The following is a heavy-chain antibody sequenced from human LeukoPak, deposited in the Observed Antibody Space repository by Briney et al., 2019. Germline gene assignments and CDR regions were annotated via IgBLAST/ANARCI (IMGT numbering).Heavy chain of an antibody. CDR1: GFTFSSYA. CDR2: ISGSGGST. V-gene: IGHV3-23*01. Sequence: GGSLRPSCAASGFTFSSYAMSWVRQAPGEGLEWVSAISGSGGSTYYADSVKGRFTISRDNSKNTLYLQMNSLRAEDTAVYYCAKDPFLVGATNFDYWGQGTLVTVSS. CDR3: AKDPFLVGATNFDY. D-gene: IGHD1-26*01. J-gene: IGHJ4*02.